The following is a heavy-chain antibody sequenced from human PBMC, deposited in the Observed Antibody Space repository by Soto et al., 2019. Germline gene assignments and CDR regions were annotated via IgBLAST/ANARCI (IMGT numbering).Heavy chain of an antibody. V-gene: IGHV3-33*01. CDR1: GFTFSTYD. CDR2: IYSDGSDK. D-gene: IGHD3-10*01. Sequence: PGESLKISCAASGFTFSTYDMYWVRQAPGKGLEWVAVIYSDGSDKYYADSVKGRFTISRDNSKNRMYLQMNSLTADDAAIYYCARDARGHYYMDVWGKGTTVTVSS. CDR3: ARDARGHYYMDV. J-gene: IGHJ6*03.